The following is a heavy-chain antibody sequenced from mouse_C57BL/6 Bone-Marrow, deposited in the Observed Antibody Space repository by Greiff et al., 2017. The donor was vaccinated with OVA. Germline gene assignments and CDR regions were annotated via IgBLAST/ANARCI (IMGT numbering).Heavy chain of an antibody. D-gene: IGHD3-3*01. Sequence: EVQLQQSGPELVKPGASVKISCKASGYTFTDYYMNWVKQSHGKSLEWIGDINPNNGGTSYNQKFKGKATLTVDKSSSTAYMELRSLTSEDSAVYYCARGDTGPWFAYWGQGTLVTVSA. CDR1: GYTFTDYY. CDR2: INPNNGGT. CDR3: ARGDTGPWFAY. V-gene: IGHV1-26*01. J-gene: IGHJ3*01.